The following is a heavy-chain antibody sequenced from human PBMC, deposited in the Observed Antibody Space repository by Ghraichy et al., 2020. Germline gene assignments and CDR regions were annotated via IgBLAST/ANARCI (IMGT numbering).Heavy chain of an antibody. CDR1: GVSLSNSSYF. Sequence: SETLSLTCTVSGVSLSNSSYFWGWIRQSPGKGLEWITSILYKEITYYNPSLRRRVTVSLDTSKNQFSLELTSVSAADTGVYYCARQYGGYCRGGSCSAPKYFRHWGQGTLVTVSS. CDR2: ILYKEIT. D-gene: IGHD2-15*01. CDR3: ARQYGGYCRGGSCSAPKYFRH. J-gene: IGHJ1*01. V-gene: IGHV4-39*01.